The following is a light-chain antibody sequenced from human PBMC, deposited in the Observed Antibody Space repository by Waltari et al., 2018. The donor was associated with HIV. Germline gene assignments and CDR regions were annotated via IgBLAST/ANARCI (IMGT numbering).Light chain of an antibody. CDR1: SSHVRSYNV. J-gene: IGLJ1*01. CDR3: CSYAGSSTHV. V-gene: IGLV2-23*02. Sequence: QSAPPPPAPVSGSPGQSITISCAGTSSHVRSYNVVSWYQQHPGKAPKLMIYEISKRPSGVSNRFSGAKSGNTASLTISGLQAVDEADYYCCSYAGSSTHVFGTGTKVTVL. CDR2: EIS.